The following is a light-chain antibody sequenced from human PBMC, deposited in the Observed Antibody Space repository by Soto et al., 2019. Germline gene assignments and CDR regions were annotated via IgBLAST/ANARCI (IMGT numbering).Light chain of an antibody. Sequence: DIQLTQSPSFLSASVGDRVTITCRASQDIYNFLAWYQQKPGKAPKLLIYAASTLQSGVPSRFSGSGSGTEFTVTISSLQPEDFATYHCQQLHTYPYTFGQGTKLEIK. CDR1: QDIYNF. CDR2: AAS. V-gene: IGKV1-9*01. CDR3: QQLHTYPYT. J-gene: IGKJ2*01.